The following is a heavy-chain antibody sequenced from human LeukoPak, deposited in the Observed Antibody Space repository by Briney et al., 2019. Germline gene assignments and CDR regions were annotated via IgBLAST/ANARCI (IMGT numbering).Heavy chain of an antibody. J-gene: IGHJ4*02. CDR2: ISGHASST. CDR1: GFSFSNYW. Sequence: GGSLGLSCAVSGFSFSNYWMHWVRQVPGKGLVWVSRISGHASSTSYADSVKGRFTISRDNAKNTLYLQMDSLSAEDTAVYYCARGISYYERSGNHGYFDYWGQGTLVPVSS. V-gene: IGHV3-74*01. D-gene: IGHD3-22*01. CDR3: ARGISYYERSGNHGYFDY.